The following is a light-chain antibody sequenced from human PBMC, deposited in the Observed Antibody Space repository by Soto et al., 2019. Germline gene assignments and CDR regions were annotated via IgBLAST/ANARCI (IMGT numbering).Light chain of an antibody. J-gene: IGKJ1*01. Sequence: DIQMTQSPSTLSGSVGDRVTITCRASQTISSWLAWYQQKPGKAPKLLIYKASTLKSGVPSRFSGSGSGTEFTLTISSLQSEDSAVYCCHQYNNWPRTFGQGTKVDIK. V-gene: IGKV1-5*03. CDR1: QTISSW. CDR2: KAS. CDR3: HQYNNWPRT.